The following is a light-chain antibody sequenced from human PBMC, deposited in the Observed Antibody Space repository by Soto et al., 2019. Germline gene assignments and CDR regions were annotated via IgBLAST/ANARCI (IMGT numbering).Light chain of an antibody. Sequence: QSVLTQPVSVSGSPGQSITISCTGTSSDVGGYNSVSWYQQHTGKAPKLMIYDVSNRPSGVSNRFSGSKSANTASLTISGLLAEDEADYYCASYTSSSTLYVFGTGTTVTVL. J-gene: IGLJ1*01. V-gene: IGLV2-14*03. CDR2: DVS. CDR3: ASYTSSSTLYV. CDR1: SSDVGGYNS.